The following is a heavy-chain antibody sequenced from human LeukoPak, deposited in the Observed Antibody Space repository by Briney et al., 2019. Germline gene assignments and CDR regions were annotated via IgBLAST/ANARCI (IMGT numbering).Heavy chain of an antibody. CDR3: ARASYSYDINGWVPFDY. CDR1: GNSISSGDNY. CDR2: IYTSGST. V-gene: IGHV4-61*02. J-gene: IGHJ4*02. Sequence: SQTLSLTCTVSGNSISSGDNYWSWIRQPAGKGLEWIGRIYTSGSTNYNPSLKSRFTISGDTSKNQFSLRLSSVTAADTAVYYCARASYSYDINGWVPFDYWGQGTLVTVSS. D-gene: IGHD3-22*01.